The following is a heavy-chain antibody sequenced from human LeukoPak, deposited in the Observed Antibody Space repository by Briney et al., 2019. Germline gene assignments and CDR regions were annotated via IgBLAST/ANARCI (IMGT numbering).Heavy chain of an antibody. CDR2: INTNTGNP. Sequence: ASVKVSCEPSGYTFTKYAINWVRQAPGQGLEWMGWINTNTGNPTYAQGFTGRFVFSLDTSVSTAYLQISSLKAEDTAVYYCARQHLPTADYWGQGTLVTVPS. D-gene: IGHD1-1*01. CDR1: GYTFTKYA. J-gene: IGHJ4*02. CDR3: ARQHLPTADY. V-gene: IGHV7-4-1*02.